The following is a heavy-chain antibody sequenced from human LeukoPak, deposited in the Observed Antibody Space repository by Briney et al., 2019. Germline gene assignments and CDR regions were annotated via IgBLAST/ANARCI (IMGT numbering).Heavy chain of an antibody. CDR2: TDPDVSDT. V-gene: IGHV3-74*01. J-gene: IGHJ6*03. D-gene: IGHD1-26*01. CDR3: ARSFGGTYSGLHYYYMDV. CDR1: GFTFSSYS. Sequence: PGGSLRLSCAGSGFTFSSYSMNWVRQAPGKGLVWVSQTDPDVSDTRYADSVKGRFTISRDNAKNTLYLQMNSLRAEDTAVYYCARSFGGTYSGLHYYYMDVWRKGTAVTVSS.